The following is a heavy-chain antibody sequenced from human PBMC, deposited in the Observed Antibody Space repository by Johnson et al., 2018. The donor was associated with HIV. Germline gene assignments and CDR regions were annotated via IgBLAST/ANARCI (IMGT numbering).Heavy chain of an antibody. CDR3: AKDLEEGQQWLIGAFDI. D-gene: IGHD6-19*01. V-gene: IGHV3-66*01. Sequence: VQLVESGGGLVQPGGSLRLSCVASGFTVSSSYMSWVRQAPGKGLEWVSVIYSDGSTYYADSVKGRFSISRDNSKNTVYLQMNSLTADDTAVYYCAKDLEEGQQWLIGAFDIWGQGTLVTVSS. CDR1: GFTVSSSY. CDR2: IYSDGST. J-gene: IGHJ3*02.